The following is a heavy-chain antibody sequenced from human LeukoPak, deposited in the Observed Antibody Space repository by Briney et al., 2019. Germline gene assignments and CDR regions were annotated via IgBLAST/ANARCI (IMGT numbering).Heavy chain of an antibody. CDR1: GFTFSSHS. CDR3: AKVLDGTGYWNYYFDS. D-gene: IGHD3-22*01. J-gene: IGHJ4*02. V-gene: IGHV3-21*04. CDR2: ISSSSNYI. Sequence: PGGTLRLSCAASGFTFSSHSMTWVRQAPGKGLEWVSSISSSSNYIYYADSVKGRFTISRDNAKNSLYLQMNSLRAEDTAVYYCAKVLDGTGYWNYYFDSWGQGTLVTVSS.